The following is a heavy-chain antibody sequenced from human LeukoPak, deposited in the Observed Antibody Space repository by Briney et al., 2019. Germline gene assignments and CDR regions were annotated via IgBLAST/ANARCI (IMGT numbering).Heavy chain of an antibody. CDR2: TYYRSKWYN. Sequence: SQTLSLTCAISGDSVSSNSAAWNWIRQSPSRGLEWLGRTYYRSKWYNDYAVSVKSRITINPDTSKNQFSLQLNSVTPEDTAVYYCARSASGIAVAGTVRRQYGQIDYWGQGTLVTVSS. V-gene: IGHV6-1*01. J-gene: IGHJ4*02. D-gene: IGHD6-19*01. CDR1: GDSVSSNSAA. CDR3: ARSASGIAVAGTVRRQYGQIDY.